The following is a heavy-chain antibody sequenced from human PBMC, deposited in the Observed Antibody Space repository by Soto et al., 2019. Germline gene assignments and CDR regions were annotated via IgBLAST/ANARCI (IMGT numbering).Heavy chain of an antibody. Sequence: SETLSLTCAVYGGSFSGYYWSWIRQPPGKGLEWIGEINHSGSTNYDPSLKSRVTISVDTSKNQFSLKLSSVTAADTAVYYCARGLGPMDVWGQGTTVTVSS. D-gene: IGHD1-26*01. CDR3: ARGLGPMDV. CDR2: INHSGST. CDR1: GGSFSGYY. J-gene: IGHJ6*02. V-gene: IGHV4-34*01.